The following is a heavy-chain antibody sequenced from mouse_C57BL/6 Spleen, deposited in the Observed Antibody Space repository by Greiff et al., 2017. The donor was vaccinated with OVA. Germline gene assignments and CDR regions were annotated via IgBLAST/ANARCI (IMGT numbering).Heavy chain of an antibody. J-gene: IGHJ2*01. Sequence: VQLQQPGAELVRPGSSVKLSCKASGYTFTSYWMHWVKQRPIQGLEWIGNIDPSDSDTHSNQKFKDKATLTVDKSSSTAYMQLSSLTSEDSAEYYGARSGVDYYGSLDYWGQGTTLTVSS. V-gene: IGHV1-52*01. CDR1: GYTFTSYW. D-gene: IGHD1-1*01. CDR2: IDPSDSDT. CDR3: ARSGVDYYGSLDY.